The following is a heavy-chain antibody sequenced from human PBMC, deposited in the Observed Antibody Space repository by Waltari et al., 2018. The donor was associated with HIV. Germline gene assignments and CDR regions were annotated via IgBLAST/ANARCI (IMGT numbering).Heavy chain of an antibody. V-gene: IGHV3-74*01. D-gene: IGHD2-15*01. CDR2: LNSDGSSR. J-gene: IGHJ4*02. CDR3: ARASHYIEFSTFDGDYYFDV. CDR1: GFSVSNHW. Sequence: VQLVESGGGSIKTGGSLRISCPASGFSVSNHWMDWVRQGPGKGLVWVARLNSDGSSRNYADAVKGRFVISRDNARNTVYLQLNSLRVEDTAMYFCARASHYIEFSTFDGDYYFDVWGRGTRVAVSS.